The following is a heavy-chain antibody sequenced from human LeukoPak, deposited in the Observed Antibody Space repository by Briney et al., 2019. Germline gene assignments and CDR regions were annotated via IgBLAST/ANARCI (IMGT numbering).Heavy chain of an antibody. CDR2: ISGSGGST. Sequence: PGGSLRLSCAASGFTFSSYAMSWVRQAPGKGLEWVSAISGSGGSTNYADSVKGRFTISRDNSKNTLYLQMNSLRAEDTAVYYCAKEYYDILTGPYFDYWGQGTLVTVSS. CDR3: AKEYYDILTGPYFDY. J-gene: IGHJ4*02. D-gene: IGHD3-9*01. CDR1: GFTFSSYA. V-gene: IGHV3-23*01.